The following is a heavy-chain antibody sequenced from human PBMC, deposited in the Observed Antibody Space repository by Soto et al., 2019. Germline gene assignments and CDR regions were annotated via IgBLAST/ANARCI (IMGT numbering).Heavy chain of an antibody. Sequence: ASVKVSCKVSGYTLTELSMHWVRQAPGKGLEWMGGFDPEDGETIYAQKFQGRVTMTEDTSTDTAYMELSSLRSEDTAVYYCARASKGYCTNGVCYKHYYYYGMDVWG. CDR1: GYTLTELS. D-gene: IGHD2-8*01. CDR3: ARASKGYCTNGVCYKHYYYYGMDV. V-gene: IGHV1-24*01. J-gene: IGHJ6*02. CDR2: FDPEDGET.